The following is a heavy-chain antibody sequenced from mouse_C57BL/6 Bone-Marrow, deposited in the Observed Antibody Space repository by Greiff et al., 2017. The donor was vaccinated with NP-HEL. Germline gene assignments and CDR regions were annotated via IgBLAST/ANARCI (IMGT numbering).Heavy chain of an antibody. CDR2: ITPSSGYS. V-gene: IGHV1-7*01. D-gene: IGHD4-1*02. CDR3: ARYRASTGTRAMDY. CDR1: GYTFPSYW. Sequence: LQESGAELAKPGASVKLSCTASGYTFPSYWMHWIKQRPGQGLDCIGYITPSSGYSKSNPKFKDKATLTADKSSSTAYMQLSSLTYEDSAVYYCARYRASTGTRAMDYWGQGTAVTVSS. J-gene: IGHJ4*01.